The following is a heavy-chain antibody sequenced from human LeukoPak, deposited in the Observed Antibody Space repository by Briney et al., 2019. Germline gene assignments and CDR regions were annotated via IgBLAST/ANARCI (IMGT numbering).Heavy chain of an antibody. CDR1: GYTFTSYG. V-gene: IGHV1-18*04. CDR3: ARGPGIAVAGVFDY. J-gene: IGHJ4*02. Sequence: ASVKVSCKASGYTFTSYGINWVRQAPGQGLEWMGWISGYNGHTNYVQKMQGRVTMTTDTSTNTAYMELRSLRSDDTAVYYCARGPGIAVAGVFDYWGQGSLSPSPQ. CDR2: ISGYNGHT. D-gene: IGHD6-19*01.